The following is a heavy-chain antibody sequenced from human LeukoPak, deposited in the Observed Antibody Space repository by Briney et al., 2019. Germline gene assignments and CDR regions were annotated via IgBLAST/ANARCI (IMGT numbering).Heavy chain of an antibody. CDR2: INHSGST. CDR1: GGSFSGYH. D-gene: IGHD3-22*01. Sequence: PSETLSLTCAVYGGSFSGYHWSWIRQPPGKGLEWIGEINHSGSTNYNPSPKSRVTISVDTSKNQFSLKLSSVTAADTAVYYCAREPLTTIKIRPFDYWGQGTLVTVSP. J-gene: IGHJ4*02. CDR3: AREPLTTIKIRPFDY. V-gene: IGHV4-34*01.